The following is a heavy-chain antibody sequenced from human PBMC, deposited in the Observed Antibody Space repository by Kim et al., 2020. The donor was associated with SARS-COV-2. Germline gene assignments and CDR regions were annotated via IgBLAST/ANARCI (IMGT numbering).Heavy chain of an antibody. CDR2: ISGGGGRT. Sequence: GGSLRLSCAASGFTFSSYAMCWVRQAPGKGLEWVSAISGGGGRTYYADSVKGRFTISRDNSKNTLYLQMNSLRAEDTAVYYCAKDIGSGMYYYYGMDVWGQGTTVTNSS. D-gene: IGHD1-26*01. V-gene: IGHV3-23*01. J-gene: IGHJ6*02. CDR1: GFTFSSYA. CDR3: AKDIGSGMYYYYGMDV.